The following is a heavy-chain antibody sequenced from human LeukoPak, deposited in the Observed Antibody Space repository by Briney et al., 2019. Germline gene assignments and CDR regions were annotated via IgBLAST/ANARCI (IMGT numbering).Heavy chain of an antibody. J-gene: IGHJ4*02. CDR3: AMGVDTAMVTILDY. Sequence: ASVKVSCKSSGGTFSSYAISWVRQAPGQGLEWMGRIIPILGIANYAQKFQGRVTITADKSTSTAYMELSSLRSEDTAVYYCAMGVDTAMVTILDYWGQGTLVTVSS. V-gene: IGHV1-69*04. CDR2: IIPILGIA. CDR1: GGTFSSYA. D-gene: IGHD5-18*01.